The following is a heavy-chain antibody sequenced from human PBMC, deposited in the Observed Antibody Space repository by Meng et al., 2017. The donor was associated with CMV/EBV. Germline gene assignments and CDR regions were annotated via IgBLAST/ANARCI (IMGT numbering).Heavy chain of an antibody. J-gene: IGHJ6*02. CDR1: EATFSSYA. CDR2: IIPIFGTA. D-gene: IGHD1-7*01. CDR3: ASILGSFGGGGNYADYYYGMDV. V-gene: IGHV1-69*05. Sequence: SVKFSCKAPEATFSSYAIRWVRQAPGQGLEWMGGIIPIFGTANYAQKFQGRVTITTDESTSTAYMELSSLRSEDTAVYYCASILGSFGGGGNYADYYYGMDVWGQGTTVTVSS.